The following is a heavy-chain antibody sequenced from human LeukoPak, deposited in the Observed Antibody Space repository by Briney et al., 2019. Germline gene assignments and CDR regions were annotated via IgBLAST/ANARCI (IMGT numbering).Heavy chain of an antibody. CDR1: GYTFTGSY. Sequence: ASVKVSCKASGYTFTGSYMHWVRQAPGQGLEWMGWINPNSGGTNYAQKFQGRVTMTRDTSISTAYMELSRLRSDDTAVYYCARGGDIVVVPAAKNWFDPWGQGTLVTVSS. J-gene: IGHJ5*02. V-gene: IGHV1-2*02. CDR3: ARGGDIVVVPAAKNWFDP. D-gene: IGHD2-2*01. CDR2: INPNSGGT.